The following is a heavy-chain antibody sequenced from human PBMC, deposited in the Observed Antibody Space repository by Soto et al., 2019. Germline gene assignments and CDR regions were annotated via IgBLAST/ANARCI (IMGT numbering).Heavy chain of an antibody. CDR3: AREAYCGGDCWGYWFDP. Sequence: SETLSLTCTVSGGSISSGDYYWSWIRQPPGKGLEWIGYIYYSGSTYYNPSLKSRVTISVDTSKNQFSLKLSSVTAADTAVYYCAREAYCGGDCWGYWFDPWGQGTLVTVS. CDR2: IYYSGST. D-gene: IGHD2-21*02. CDR1: GGSISSGDYY. V-gene: IGHV4-30-4*01. J-gene: IGHJ5*02.